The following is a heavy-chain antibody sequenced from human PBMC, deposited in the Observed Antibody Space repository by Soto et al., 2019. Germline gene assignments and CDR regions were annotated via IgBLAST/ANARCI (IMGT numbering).Heavy chain of an antibody. CDR3: VKDKNQGLGPYYFDY. J-gene: IGHJ4*02. CDR2: ISHDGSIK. Sequence: PGGSLRLSCAASGFTFNSYGMQWVRQAPGKGLEWVAVISHDGSIKYYVDSVKGRFTISRDNSKRTLYLQMNSLRAEGTAVYYCVKDKNQGLGPYYFDYWGLGTLVTVSS. V-gene: IGHV3-30*18. CDR1: GFTFNSYG.